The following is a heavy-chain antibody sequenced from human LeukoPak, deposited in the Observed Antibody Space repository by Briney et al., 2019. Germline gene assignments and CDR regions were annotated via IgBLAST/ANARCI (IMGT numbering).Heavy chain of an antibody. V-gene: IGHV3-30*03. CDR3: ARDRGWVVAASRGMDV. CDR2: ISYDGSNE. J-gene: IGHJ6*02. Sequence: PGGSLRLSCAASGFTFSSFGMHWVRQAPGNGLEWVAAISYDGSNEHHADSVKGRFTISRDSSKTTLYLQMNSLRAEDTAMYYCARDRGWVVAASRGMDVWGQGTTVTVS. D-gene: IGHD2-15*01. CDR1: GFTFSSFG.